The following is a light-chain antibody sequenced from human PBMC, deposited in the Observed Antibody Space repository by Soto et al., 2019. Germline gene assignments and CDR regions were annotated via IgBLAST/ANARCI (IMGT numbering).Light chain of an antibody. J-gene: IGKJ2*01. CDR2: GAS. V-gene: IGKV3-20*01. CDR3: QQYGTFPRT. CDR1: QSVSSTY. Sequence: IVLTQSPGTLSLSPGERATLSCRASQSVSSTYLAWYQQKPGQAPRLLIYGASSRATGIPDRFSGSGSGTDFTLTISRLEPEDFAVYYCQQYGTFPRTFGQGTKVDIK.